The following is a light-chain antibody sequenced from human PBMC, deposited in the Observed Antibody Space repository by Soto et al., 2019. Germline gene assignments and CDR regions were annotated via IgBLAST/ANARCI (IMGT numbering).Light chain of an antibody. V-gene: IGLV1-44*01. CDR1: SSNIGSNS. Sequence: QPVLTQPPSASGTPEQRVTISCSGSSSNIGSNSVNWYQQLPGTAPKLLIYYNNQRPSGVPDRFSGSKSGTSASLAISGLQSEDEADYYCAAWDDSLNGLYVFGTGTKLTVL. CDR3: AAWDDSLNGLYV. CDR2: YNN. J-gene: IGLJ1*01.